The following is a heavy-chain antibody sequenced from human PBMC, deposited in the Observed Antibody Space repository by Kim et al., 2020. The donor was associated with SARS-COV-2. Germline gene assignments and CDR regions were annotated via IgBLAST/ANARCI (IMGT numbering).Heavy chain of an antibody. CDR2: ISYDGSNK. D-gene: IGHD6-13*01. Sequence: GGSLRLSCAASGFTFSSYAMHWVRQAPGKGLEWVAVISYDGSNKYYADSVKGRFTISRDNSKNTLYLQMNSLRAEDTAVYYCARDIGAAAGTGWGQGTLVTVSS. CDR1: GFTFSSYA. J-gene: IGHJ4*02. CDR3: ARDIGAAAGTG. V-gene: IGHV3-30-3*01.